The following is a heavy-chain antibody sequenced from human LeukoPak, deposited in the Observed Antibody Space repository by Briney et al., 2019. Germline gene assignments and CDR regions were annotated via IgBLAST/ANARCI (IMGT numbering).Heavy chain of an antibody. CDR2: IYYSGST. D-gene: IGHD3-16*01. CDR1: GGSISSYY. Sequence: PSETLSLTCTVSGGSISSYYWSWIRQPPGKGLEWIGYIYYSGSTNYNPSLKSRVTISVDTSKNQFSLKLSSVTAADTAVYYCARVNMITFGGVTPMDVWGQGTTVTVSS. CDR3: ARVNMITFGGVTPMDV. J-gene: IGHJ6*02. V-gene: IGHV4-59*01.